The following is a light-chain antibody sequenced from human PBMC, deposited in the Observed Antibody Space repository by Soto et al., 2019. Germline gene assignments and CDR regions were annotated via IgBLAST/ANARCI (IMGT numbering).Light chain of an antibody. Sequence: DIQMTQSPSTLSASVGDRIIITCRASQSINTWVAWYQQKPGEAPKLLIYDGSTLARGVPSRFSGSGSETEFTLTISRLQPDDVATYYCQQYQTYFRTFGQGTKVEV. CDR3: QQYQTYFRT. V-gene: IGKV1-5*03. J-gene: IGKJ1*01. CDR1: QSINTW. CDR2: DGS.